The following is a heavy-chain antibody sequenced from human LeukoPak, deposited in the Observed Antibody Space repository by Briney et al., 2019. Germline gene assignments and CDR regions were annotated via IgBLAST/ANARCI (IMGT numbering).Heavy chain of an antibody. V-gene: IGHV1-18*01. D-gene: IGHD5-18*01. Sequence: GASVKVSCKASGYTFTSYGISWVRQAPGQGLEWTGWISAYNGNTNYAQKLQGRVTMTTDTSTSTAYMELRSLRSDDTAVYYCARGSPAMVYYGMDVWGQGTTVTVSS. CDR3: ARGSPAMVYYGMDV. CDR1: GYTFTSYG. CDR2: ISAYNGNT. J-gene: IGHJ6*02.